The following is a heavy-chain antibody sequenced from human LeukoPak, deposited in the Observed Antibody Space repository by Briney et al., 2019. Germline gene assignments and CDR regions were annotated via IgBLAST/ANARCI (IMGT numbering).Heavy chain of an antibody. CDR2: IISSGRYI. D-gene: IGHD1-26*01. Sequence: GGSLRLSCAASGFTFTNYNMDWVRQAPGKGLEWVSSIISSGRYIDYADSVKGRFTISRDNAKNSLYLQMNSLRAEDTAVYYCARDRGSYTLEYWGQGTLVTVSS. V-gene: IGHV3-21*01. CDR1: GFTFTNYN. J-gene: IGHJ4*02. CDR3: ARDRGSYTLEY.